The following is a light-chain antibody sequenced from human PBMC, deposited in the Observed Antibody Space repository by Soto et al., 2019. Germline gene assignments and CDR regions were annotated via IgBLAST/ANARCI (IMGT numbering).Light chain of an antibody. J-gene: IGLJ2*01. CDR3: AAWEDTLGGHVA. Sequence: QSVLTQSPSASGTPGQRVTISCSGKSSNIGMKSVNWYQQVPGAAPKLLIYSNDQRPSGVPHRISGSRSGTSASLAISELQSEDEADYYCAAWEDTLGGHVAFGGGTKLTVL. CDR2: SND. V-gene: IGLV1-44*01. CDR1: SSNIGMKS.